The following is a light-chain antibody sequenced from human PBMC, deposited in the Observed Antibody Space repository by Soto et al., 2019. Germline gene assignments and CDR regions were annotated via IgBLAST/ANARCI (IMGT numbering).Light chain of an antibody. CDR2: EGS. J-gene: IGLJ2*01. V-gene: IGLV2-23*01. CDR3: CSYARSNFVV. CDR1: SSDIGSYHL. Sequence: QSALTQPASVSGSPRQSITISCTGTSSDIGSYHLVSWYQQHPGKAPKLIIYEGSKRPSGVSNRFSGSKSGNTAYLTISGLQTEYEADYYCCSYARSNFVVFGGGTKLTVL.